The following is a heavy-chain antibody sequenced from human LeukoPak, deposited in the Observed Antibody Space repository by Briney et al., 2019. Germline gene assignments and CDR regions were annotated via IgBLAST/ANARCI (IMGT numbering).Heavy chain of an antibody. CDR1: GYTFTSYY. D-gene: IGHD3-10*01. CDR2: INPSGGST. V-gene: IGHV1-46*01. Sequence: ASVKVSCKASGYTFTSYYMHWVRQAPGQGGGWVGIINPSGGSTSYAQKFQGRVTMTRDTSTSTVYMELSSLRSEDTAVYYCAREQHGSGSYYALSDYWGQGTLVTVSS. CDR3: AREQHGSGSYYALSDY. J-gene: IGHJ4*02.